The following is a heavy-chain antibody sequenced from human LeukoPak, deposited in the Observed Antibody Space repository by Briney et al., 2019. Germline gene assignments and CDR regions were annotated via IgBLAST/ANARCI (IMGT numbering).Heavy chain of an antibody. CDR1: GYTFTSYD. J-gene: IGHJ6*02. D-gene: IGHD1/OR15-1a*01. CDR3: ARENNKYYYYYGMDV. Sequence: ASVKVSCKASGYTFTSYDINWVRQATGQGLEWMGWMNPNSGNTGYAQKFRGRVTMTRNTSISTAYMELSSLRSEDTAVYYCARENNKYYYYYGMDVWGQGTTVTVSS. V-gene: IGHV1-8*01. CDR2: MNPNSGNT.